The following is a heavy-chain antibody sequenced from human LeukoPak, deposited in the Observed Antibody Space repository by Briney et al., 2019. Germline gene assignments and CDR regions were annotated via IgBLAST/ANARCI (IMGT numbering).Heavy chain of an antibody. V-gene: IGHV3-23*01. CDR1: GFTFSSYA. J-gene: IGHJ4*02. CDR2: ISGTGGTT. D-gene: IGHD5-24*01. CDR3: ASSGAEMEFPDY. Sequence: GGSLRLSCAASGFTFSSYAMSWVRQAPGKGLEWVSGISGTGGTTYYADSVKGRFTISRDNSKNTLYLQMNSLRAEDTAVYYCASSGAEMEFPDYWGQGTLVTVSS.